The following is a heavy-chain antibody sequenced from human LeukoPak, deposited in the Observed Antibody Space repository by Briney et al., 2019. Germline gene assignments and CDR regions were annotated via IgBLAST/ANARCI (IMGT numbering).Heavy chain of an antibody. CDR1: GYTFMSDD. Sequence: ASVKVSCTASGYTFMSDDINWVRQAPGQGLEWMGWMNPNNGHTGYAQKFQGRVTMTRDTSISTAYMELSSLRSEDTAVYYCARTPGYCSSTSCATYYMDVWGKGTTVTVSS. D-gene: IGHD2-2*01. CDR2: MNPNNGHT. CDR3: ARTPGYCSSTSCATYYMDV. V-gene: IGHV1-8*01. J-gene: IGHJ6*03.